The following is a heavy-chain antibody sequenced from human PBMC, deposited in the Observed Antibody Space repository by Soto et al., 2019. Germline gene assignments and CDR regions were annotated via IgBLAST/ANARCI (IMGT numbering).Heavy chain of an antibody. CDR3: ARSLLDEYSSSWRSAYYGMDV. CDR2: INPNSGGT. J-gene: IGHJ6*02. CDR1: GFTFSAYY. Sequence: QVQLVQSGAEVKKPGASVKVSCKASGFTFSAYYIYWVRQAPGQGREWIGWINPNSGGTNNAQKFQGRVTMTRDTSTSTGYMELSALISDDTAVYYCARSLLDEYSSSWRSAYYGMDVWGQGTTVTVSS. D-gene: IGHD6-13*01. V-gene: IGHV1-2*02.